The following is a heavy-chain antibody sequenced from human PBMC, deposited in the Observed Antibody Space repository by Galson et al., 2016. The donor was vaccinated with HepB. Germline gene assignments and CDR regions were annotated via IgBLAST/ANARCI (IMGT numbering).Heavy chain of an antibody. J-gene: IGHJ4*02. D-gene: IGHD2/OR15-2a*01. Sequence: SLRLSCAASGITFSNYWMHWVRQAPGKGLVWVSRINIDGGSTNYADSVKGRFTISRDNAKNMLYLQMNSLRVEDTAVYFCASGCFYTYLGDYWGRGTLVTVSS. CDR3: ASGCFYTYLGDY. CDR2: INIDGGST. CDR1: GITFSNYW. V-gene: IGHV3-74*01.